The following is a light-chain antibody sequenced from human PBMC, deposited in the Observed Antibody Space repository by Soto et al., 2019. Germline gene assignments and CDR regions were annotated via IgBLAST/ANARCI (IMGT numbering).Light chain of an antibody. J-gene: IGKJ4*01. CDR1: QSVMNN. V-gene: IGKV3-11*01. CDR2: DGS. Sequence: EIVMTQSPATLSVSPGERVTLSCRASQSVMNNLAWYQHKPGQAPRLLIYDGSNRATGIPARFSGSGSGTDFTLTISSLEPEDFAVYYCQQRINWPPLTFGGGTKVEI. CDR3: QQRINWPPLT.